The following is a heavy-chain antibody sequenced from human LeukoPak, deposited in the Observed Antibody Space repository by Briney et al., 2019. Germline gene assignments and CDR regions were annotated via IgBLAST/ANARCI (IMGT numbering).Heavy chain of an antibody. CDR2: IIPILGIA. CDR3: ARGSAAGLGTGDY. D-gene: IGHD6-13*01. Sequence: GASVKVSCKASGGTFSSYAISWVRQAPGQGLEWMGRIIPILGIANYAQKFQGRVTITADKSTSTAYMELSSLRSEDTAVYYCARGSAAGLGTGDYWGQGTLVTVSS. CDR1: GGTFSSYA. J-gene: IGHJ4*02. V-gene: IGHV1-69*04.